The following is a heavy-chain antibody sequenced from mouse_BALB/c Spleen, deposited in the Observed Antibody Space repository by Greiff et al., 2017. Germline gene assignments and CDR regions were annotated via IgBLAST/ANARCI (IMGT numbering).Heavy chain of an antibody. Sequence: QVQLQQSGAELVRPGSSVKISCKASGYAFSSYWMNWVKQRPGQGLEWIGYINPSTGYTEYNQKFKDKATLTADKSSSTAYMQLSSLPSEDSAVYYCARGYDAWFANRGQGTLVSVSA. J-gene: IGHJ3*01. D-gene: IGHD2-2*01. V-gene: IGHV1-4*01. CDR2: INPSTGYT. CDR3: ARGYDAWFAN. CDR1: GYAFSSYW.